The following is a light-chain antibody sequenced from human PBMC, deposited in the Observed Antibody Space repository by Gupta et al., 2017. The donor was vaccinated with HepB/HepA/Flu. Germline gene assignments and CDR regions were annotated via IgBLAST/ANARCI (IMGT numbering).Light chain of an antibody. CDR2: GAS. V-gene: IGKV3-20*01. Sequence: ELVLTQSTGTLSLSTGERATLTCRASHSVKSNYLAWYHQKPGQAPMLLNYGASSRATGITDRFSSSGSRTDFTSTISRLEPEYIAVYYCQQDGSSPGTFGQGTRLEIK. CDR3: QQDGSSPGT. CDR1: HSVKSNY. J-gene: IGKJ5*01.